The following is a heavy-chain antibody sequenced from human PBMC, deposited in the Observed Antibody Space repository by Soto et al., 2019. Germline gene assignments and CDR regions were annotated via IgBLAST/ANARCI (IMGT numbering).Heavy chain of an antibody. J-gene: IGHJ5*01. D-gene: IGHD5-12*01. CDR2: LNWRGDNI. CDR3: AKDRYDLSWYEVALDS. V-gene: IGHV3-9*01. Sequence: PGGSLRLSFAASGFSFDRYAMHWVRQVPGRGLEWVAGLNWRGDNIAYADSVKGRFTISRDNAKHSLFLQMDSLRPEDTAQYYCAKDRYDLSWYEVALDSWGHGTPVTVSS. CDR1: GFSFDRYA.